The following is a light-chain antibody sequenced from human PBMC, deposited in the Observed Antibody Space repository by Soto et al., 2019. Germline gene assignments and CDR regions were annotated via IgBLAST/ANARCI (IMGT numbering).Light chain of an antibody. V-gene: IGLV2-14*01. CDR1: SSDVGTHNY. J-gene: IGLJ1*01. CDR3: SSYTGSSTLYV. Sequence: LTQPASVSGSPGQSITISCTGTSSDVGTHNYVSWYQQHPGKAPKVMIYEVTYRPSGVSNRFSGSKSGNTASLTISGLQAEDEAEYYCSSYTGSSTLYVFGTGTKVTVL. CDR2: EVT.